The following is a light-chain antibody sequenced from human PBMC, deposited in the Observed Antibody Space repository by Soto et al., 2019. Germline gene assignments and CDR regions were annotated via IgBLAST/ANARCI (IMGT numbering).Light chain of an antibody. CDR1: QSISSY. CDR2: YAS. J-gene: IGKJ1*01. V-gene: IGKV3-15*01. Sequence: IVMTQSPDTLSVSLGDRATLTCQASQSISSYLAWYQQKPGKAPSLLIFYASKMAPGVPARFSGSGSGTAFTLTISSLQPEDFAVYYCQQYNTLPRTFGQGTRVEI. CDR3: QQYNTLPRT.